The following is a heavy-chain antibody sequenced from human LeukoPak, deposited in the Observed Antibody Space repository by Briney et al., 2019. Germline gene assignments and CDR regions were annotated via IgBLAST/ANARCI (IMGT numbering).Heavy chain of an antibody. Sequence: GGSPRLSCAASGFRFSSYAMNWVRQAPGKGLEWVSGISGSGATAFYADSVKGRFTISRDNSKNTLYLRLNSLRAEDTAVYYCAKDPHYDSSGYYYYPPDYWGQGTLVTVSS. CDR3: AKDPHYDSSGYYYYPPDY. J-gene: IGHJ4*02. V-gene: IGHV3-23*01. CDR1: GFRFSSYA. CDR2: ISGSGATA. D-gene: IGHD3-22*01.